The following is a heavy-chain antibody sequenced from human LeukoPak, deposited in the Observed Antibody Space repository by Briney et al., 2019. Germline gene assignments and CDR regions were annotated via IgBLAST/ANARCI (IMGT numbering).Heavy chain of an antibody. V-gene: IGHV3-15*01. D-gene: IGHD1-1*01. J-gene: IGHJ2*01. Sequence: GGSLRLSCAPSGFTFTNAWMRWVRHAPRKGPEWIGRIKRKTDGGTTDYAAPVKGRFTISRDDSENTLYLQMDSLKTEDTAVYFCTTETNWYFDLWGRGTLVTVSS. CDR3: TTETNWYFDL. CDR2: IKRKTDGGTT. CDR1: GFTFTNAW.